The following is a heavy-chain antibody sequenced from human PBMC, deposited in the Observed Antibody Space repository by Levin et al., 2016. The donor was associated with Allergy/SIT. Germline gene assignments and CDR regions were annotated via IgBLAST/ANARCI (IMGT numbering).Heavy chain of an antibody. CDR3: AGARRPSVVYNY. V-gene: IGHV4-34*01. CDR1: GGSFSGYY. D-gene: IGHD6-6*01. J-gene: IGHJ4*02. CDR2: INHSGST. Sequence: GSLRLSCAVYGGSFSGYYWSWIRQPPGKGLEWIGEINHSGSTNYNPSLKSRVTISVDTSKNQFSLKLSSVTAADTAVYYCAGARRPSVVYNYWGQGTLVTVSS.